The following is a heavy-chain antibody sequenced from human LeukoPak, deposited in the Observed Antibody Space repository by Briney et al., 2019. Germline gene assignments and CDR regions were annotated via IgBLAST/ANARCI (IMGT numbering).Heavy chain of an antibody. J-gene: IGHJ4*02. CDR3: ARIPYSSSWKGDYFDY. CDR2: IYYSGST. V-gene: IGHV4-59*08. Sequence: PSETLSLTCTVSGGSISSYYWSWIRQPPGKGLEWIGYIYYSGSTNYNPSLKSRVTISVDTSKNQFSLKLSSVTAADTAVYYCARIPYSSSWKGDYFDYWGQGTLVTVSS. D-gene: IGHD6-13*01. CDR1: GGSISSYY.